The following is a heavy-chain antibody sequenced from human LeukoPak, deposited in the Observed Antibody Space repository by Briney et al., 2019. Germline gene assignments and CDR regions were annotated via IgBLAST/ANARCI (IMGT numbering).Heavy chain of an antibody. CDR2: INHSGST. Sequence: SETLSLTCAVYGGSFSGYYWSWIRQPPGKGLEWIGEINHSGSTNYNPSLKSRVTISVDTSKNQFSLKLSSVTAADTAVYYRARTRRGSSWYPLYYGMDVWGKGTTVTVSS. D-gene: IGHD6-13*01. J-gene: IGHJ6*04. V-gene: IGHV4-34*01. CDR1: GGSFSGYY. CDR3: ARTRRGSSWYPLYYGMDV.